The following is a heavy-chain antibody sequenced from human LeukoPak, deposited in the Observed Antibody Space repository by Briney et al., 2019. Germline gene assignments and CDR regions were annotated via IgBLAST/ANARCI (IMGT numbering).Heavy chain of an antibody. CDR1: GFSVSTNY. CDR3: ARDRRGYSYGHFDN. Sequence: SGGSLRLSCAASGFSVSTNYMSWVRQAPGKGLEWVSVIYRGDSTYYADSVKGGFTISRDNSKNTLYLQMNSLRGEDTAVYYCARDRRGYSYGHFDNWGQGTLVTVSS. J-gene: IGHJ4*02. D-gene: IGHD5-18*01. CDR2: IYRGDST. V-gene: IGHV3-53*01.